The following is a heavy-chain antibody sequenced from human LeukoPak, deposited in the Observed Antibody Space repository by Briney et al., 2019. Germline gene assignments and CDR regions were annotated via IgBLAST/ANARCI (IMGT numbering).Heavy chain of an antibody. CDR2: ISGSGGTT. V-gene: IGHV3-23*01. CDR1: RFTFSSYF. D-gene: IGHD6-19*01. CDR3: AKDGPGGWWYFDL. J-gene: IGHJ2*01. Sequence: EGSLRLSCAASRFTFSSYFMSWVRQAPGEGLGWVSVISGSGGTTYYAVSVKGRFTISRDNSKNTLYLQMNSLRAEDTAVYYCAKDGPGGWWYFDLWGRGTLVTVSS.